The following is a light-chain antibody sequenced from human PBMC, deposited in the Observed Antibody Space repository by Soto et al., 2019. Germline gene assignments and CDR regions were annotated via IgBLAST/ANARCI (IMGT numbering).Light chain of an antibody. CDR2: DXX. CDR1: SSDVGGYNY. J-gene: IGLJ2*01. Sequence: QSALTQPASVSGSPGQSITISCTGTSSDVGGYNYVSWYQQHPGKAPKLMIYDXXXXXXXXXXXXXGSKSGNTASLTISGXXXXXXXXXXCSSYTGSSTYVVFGGGTKLTVL. CDR3: SSYTGSSTYVV. V-gene: IGLV2-14*01.